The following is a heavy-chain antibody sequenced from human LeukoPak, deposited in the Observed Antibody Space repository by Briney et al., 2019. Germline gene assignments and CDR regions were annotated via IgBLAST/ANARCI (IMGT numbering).Heavy chain of an antibody. V-gene: IGHV1-8*01. J-gene: IGHJ6*03. CDR1: GYTFTSYD. CDR2: MNPNNGNT. Sequence: ASVKVSCKASGYTFTSYDINWVRQATGQGLEWMGWMNPNNGNTGYAQKFQGRVTMTRNTSISTAYTELSSLRSEDTAVYYCARGRGYNPLYYMDVWGKGTTVTVSS. D-gene: IGHD1-14*01. CDR3: ARGRGYNPLYYMDV.